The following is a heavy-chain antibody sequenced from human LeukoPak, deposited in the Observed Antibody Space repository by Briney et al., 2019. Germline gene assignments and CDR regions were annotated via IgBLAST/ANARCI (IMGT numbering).Heavy chain of an antibody. Sequence: SETLSLTCAVSGYSISSGYYWGWIRQPPGKGLEWIGSIYHSGSTYYNLSLKSRVTISVDTSKNQFSLKLSSVTAADTAVYYCARPGIAAAGTSYFDYWGQGTLVTVSS. CDR2: IYHSGST. V-gene: IGHV4-38-2*01. CDR1: GYSISSGYY. CDR3: ARPGIAAAGTSYFDY. D-gene: IGHD6-13*01. J-gene: IGHJ4*02.